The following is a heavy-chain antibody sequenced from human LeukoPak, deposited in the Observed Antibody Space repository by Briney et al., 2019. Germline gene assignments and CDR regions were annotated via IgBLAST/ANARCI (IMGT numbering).Heavy chain of an antibody. V-gene: IGHV1-69*04. CDR3: ARDSLLYGSNSLRAFDI. CDR2: IIPILGIA. Sequence: SVKVSCKASGGTFSSYAISWVRQAPGQGLEWMGRIIPILGIANYAQKFQGRVTITADKSTSTAYMELSSLRSEDTAVYYCARDSLLYGSNSLRAFDIWGQGTMVTVSS. J-gene: IGHJ3*02. D-gene: IGHD4-23*01. CDR1: GGTFSSYA.